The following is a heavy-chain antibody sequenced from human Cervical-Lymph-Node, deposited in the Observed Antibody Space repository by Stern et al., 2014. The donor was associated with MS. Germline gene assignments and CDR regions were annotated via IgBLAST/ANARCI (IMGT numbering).Heavy chain of an antibody. CDR3: ATQGRALAPD. Sequence: QLQLQESGPGLVKPSQTLSLTCTVSGDSISSGNYYWSWIRQPAGKGLEWIGRIYSSGTTYYNPSLGIRVTIKIDTTNNRSPGKLTSVTATDTAVYYCATQGRALAPDWGQGTLVTVSS. CDR1: GDSISSGNYY. J-gene: IGHJ4*02. CDR2: IYSSGTT. V-gene: IGHV4-61*02.